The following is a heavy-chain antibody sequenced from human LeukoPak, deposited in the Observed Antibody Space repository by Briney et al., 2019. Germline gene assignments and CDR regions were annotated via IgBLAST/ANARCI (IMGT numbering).Heavy chain of an antibody. J-gene: IGHJ4*02. CDR3: TSGIAVAGSETFDY. D-gene: IGHD6-19*01. V-gene: IGHV3-73*01. CDR2: IRSKANSYAT. Sequence: GGSLKLSCAASGFTFSVSAMHGVRQASGKGREWVGRIRSKANSYATAYAASVKGRFTISRDDSKNTAYLQMNSLKTEDTVVYYCTSGIAVAGSETFDYWGQGTLVTVSS. CDR1: GFTFSVSA.